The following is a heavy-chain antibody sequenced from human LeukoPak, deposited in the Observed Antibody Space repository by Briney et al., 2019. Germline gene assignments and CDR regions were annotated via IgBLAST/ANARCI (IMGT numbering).Heavy chain of an antibody. Sequence: GGSLRLSCAASGFTFTSYNMNWVRQAPGKGLEWVSSISTSSSYIYYADSVKGRFTISRDNGKNSLYLQMNRLRAEDTAVYYCARPRGCGSSRCNNFDYWGQGTLVTVSS. D-gene: IGHD2-2*01. J-gene: IGHJ4*02. CDR3: ARPRGCGSSRCNNFDY. V-gene: IGHV3-21*01. CDR1: GFTFTSYN. CDR2: ISTSSSYI.